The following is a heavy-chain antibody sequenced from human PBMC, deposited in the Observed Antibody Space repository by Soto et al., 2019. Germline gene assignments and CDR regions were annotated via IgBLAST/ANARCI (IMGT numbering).Heavy chain of an antibody. CDR2: IKSKTDGGTT. V-gene: IGHV3-15*01. J-gene: IGHJ6*02. CDR1: GFTFSNAW. Sequence: GGSLRLSCAASGFTFSNAWMSWVRQAPGKGLEWVGRIKSKTDGGTTDYAAPVKGRFTISRDDSKNTLYLQMNNLKTEDTAVYYCTTATQYYAFWSGYDYYGMAVWGQGTTVTVSS. CDR3: TTATQYYAFWSGYDYYGMAV. D-gene: IGHD3-3*01.